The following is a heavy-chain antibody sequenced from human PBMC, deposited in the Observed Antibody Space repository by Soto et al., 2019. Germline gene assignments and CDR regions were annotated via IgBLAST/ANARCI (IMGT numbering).Heavy chain of an antibody. J-gene: IGHJ6*02. CDR1: GGSFSGYY. CDR2: INHSGST. Sequence: SETLSLTCAVYGGSFSGYYWSWIRQPPGKGLEWIGEINHSGSTNYNPSLKSRVTISVDTSKNQFSLKLSSVTAADTAVYYCARQDCGGDCYSLEDYYGMDVWGQGTTVTVSS. V-gene: IGHV4-34*01. D-gene: IGHD2-21*02. CDR3: ARQDCGGDCYSLEDYYGMDV.